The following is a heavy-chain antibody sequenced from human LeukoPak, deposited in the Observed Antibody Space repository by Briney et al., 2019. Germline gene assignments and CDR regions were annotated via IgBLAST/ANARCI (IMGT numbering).Heavy chain of an antibody. D-gene: IGHD4-17*01. CDR1: GGSISSYY. CDR2: IYYSGST. CDR3: ARVAVTRNWFDP. V-gene: IGHV4-59*01. Sequence: SETLSLTCTVSGGSISSYYWSWIRQPPGKGLEWIGYIYYSGSTNYNPSLKSRVTISVDTSKNQFSLKLSSVTAADTAVYYCARVAVTRNWFDPRGQGTLVTVSS. J-gene: IGHJ5*02.